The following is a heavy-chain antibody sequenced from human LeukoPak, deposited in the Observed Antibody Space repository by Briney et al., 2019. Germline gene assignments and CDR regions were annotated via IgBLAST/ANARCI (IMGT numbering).Heavy chain of an antibody. Sequence: PGGSLRLSCAASVYSFRSYSMNWVREAPGKGREWGSYISSSRSTIYYADSVTGRFSISRDNAKNSLYLQMNSLRDGDTAVYYCARGLGEFLSDGFDIWGQGTMVTVSS. J-gene: IGHJ3*02. CDR3: ARGLGEFLSDGFDI. D-gene: IGHD3-10*01. V-gene: IGHV3-48*02. CDR1: VYSFRSYS. CDR2: ISSSRSTI.